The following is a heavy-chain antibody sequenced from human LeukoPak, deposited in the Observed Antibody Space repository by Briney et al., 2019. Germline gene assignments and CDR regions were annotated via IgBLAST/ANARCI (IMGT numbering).Heavy chain of an antibody. V-gene: IGHV3-21*01. CDR2: ISSSSSYI. D-gene: IGHD6-19*01. CDR3: ARQQRLVHDFDY. Sequence: PGGSLRLSCAASGITFSSYSMNWVRQAPGKGLEGGSSISSSSSYIYYADSVKGRFTISRDNAKNSLYLQMNSLRAKDTAVYYCARQQRLVHDFDYWGQGTLVTVSS. J-gene: IGHJ4*02. CDR1: GITFSSYS.